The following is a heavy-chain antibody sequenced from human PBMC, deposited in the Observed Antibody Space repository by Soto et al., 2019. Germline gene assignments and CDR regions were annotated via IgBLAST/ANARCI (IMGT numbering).Heavy chain of an antibody. CDR2: INHSGST. Sequence: QVQLQQWGAGLLKPSETLSLTCAVYGGSFSGYYWSWVRQPPGKGLEWIGEINHSGSTNYNPSLKSRVTMSVDTSKNQFSLKLSSVTAADPAVYYCARTSRFDSWGQGTLVTVSS. V-gene: IGHV4-34*01. D-gene: IGHD6-6*01. CDR1: GGSFSGYY. J-gene: IGHJ4*02. CDR3: ARTSRFDS.